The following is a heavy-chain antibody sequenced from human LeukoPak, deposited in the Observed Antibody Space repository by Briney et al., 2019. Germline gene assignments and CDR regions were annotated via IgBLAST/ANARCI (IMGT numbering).Heavy chain of an antibody. Sequence: GESLKISCAASGFTFSSYAMHWVRQAPGKGLEWVAVISYDGSNKYYADSVKGRFTISRDNSKNTLYLQMNSLRAEDTAVYYCAPSITGTTLGAFDIWGQGTMVTVSS. J-gene: IGHJ3*02. V-gene: IGHV3-30*04. CDR2: ISYDGSNK. CDR3: APSITGTTLGAFDI. D-gene: IGHD1-7*01. CDR1: GFTFSSYA.